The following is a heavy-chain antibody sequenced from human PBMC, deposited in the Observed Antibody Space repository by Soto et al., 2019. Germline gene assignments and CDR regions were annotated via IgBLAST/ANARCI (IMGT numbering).Heavy chain of an antibody. J-gene: IGHJ6*02. Sequence: QVQLVQSGAEVKKPGSSVKVSCKASGGTFSSYTISWVRQAPGQGLEWMARIIPILGIANYAQKFQGRVTXXAXKFXSTAYMELSSLRSEDTAVYYCAVASSSWYYYGMDVWGQGTTVTVSS. CDR2: IIPILGIA. D-gene: IGHD6-13*01. CDR1: GGTFSSYT. CDR3: AVASSSWYYYGMDV. V-gene: IGHV1-69*02.